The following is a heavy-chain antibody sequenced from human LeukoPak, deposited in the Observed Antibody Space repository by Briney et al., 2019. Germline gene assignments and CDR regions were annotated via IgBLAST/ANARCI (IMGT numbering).Heavy chain of an antibody. V-gene: IGHV1-69*04. CDR3: AREGYDYVWGSYRFHPDAFDI. Sequence: SVKVSCKAFGDTFSNYAISWVRQAPGQGLEWMGRIIPILGIANYAQKFQGRVTITADKSTSTAYMELRSLRSDDTAVYYCAREGYDYVWGSYRFHPDAFDIWGQGTMVTVSS. J-gene: IGHJ3*02. CDR1: GDTFSNYA. D-gene: IGHD3-16*02. CDR2: IIPILGIA.